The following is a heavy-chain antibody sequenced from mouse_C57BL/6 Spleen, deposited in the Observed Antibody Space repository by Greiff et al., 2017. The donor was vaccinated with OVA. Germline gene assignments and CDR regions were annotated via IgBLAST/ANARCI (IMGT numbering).Heavy chain of an antibody. J-gene: IGHJ2*01. CDR2: INPYNGGT. D-gene: IGHD1-1*01. CDR1: GYTFTDYY. Sequence: DVQLQESGPVLVKPGASVKMSCKASGYTFTDYYMNWVKQSHGKSLEWIGVINPYNGGTSYNQKFKGKATLTVDKSSSTAYMELNSLTSEDSAVYYCAGAITTVVLDYWGQGTTLTVSS. CDR3: AGAITTVVLDY. V-gene: IGHV1-19*01.